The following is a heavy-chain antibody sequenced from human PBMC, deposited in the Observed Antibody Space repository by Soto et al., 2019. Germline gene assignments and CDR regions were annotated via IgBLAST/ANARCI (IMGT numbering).Heavy chain of an antibody. CDR2: IYYSGST. CDR1: GGSISSGGYY. V-gene: IGHV4-31*03. Sequence: SETLSLTCTVSGGSISSGGYYWSWIRQHPGKGLEWIGYIYYSGSTYYNPSLKSRVTISVDTSKNPFSLKLSSVTAADTAVYYCARSVIPESAFDIWGQGTMVTVSS. D-gene: IGHD3-16*02. CDR3: ARSVIPESAFDI. J-gene: IGHJ3*02.